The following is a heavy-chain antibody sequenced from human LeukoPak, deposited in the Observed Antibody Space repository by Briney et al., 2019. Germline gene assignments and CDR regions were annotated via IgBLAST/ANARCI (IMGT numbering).Heavy chain of an antibody. CDR1: GGSISNYY. CDR3: ARHFGSGTYPLDY. J-gene: IGHJ4*02. CDR2: IHYSGRT. D-gene: IGHD3-10*01. Sequence: SETLSLTRTVSGGSISNYYWSWIRQTPGKGLEWIGYIHYSGRTQYNPSLKSRLTISVDTSMNQFSLKLSSVTAADTAVYYCARHFGSGTYPLDYWGQGTLVTVSS. V-gene: IGHV4-59*08.